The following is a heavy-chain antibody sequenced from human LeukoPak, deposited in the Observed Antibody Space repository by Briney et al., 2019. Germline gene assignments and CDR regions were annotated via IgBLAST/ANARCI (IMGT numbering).Heavy chain of an antibody. CDR1: GASISSGTFY. Sequence: SETLSLTCAVSGASISSGTFYWSWIRRPPGKGLEWIGYIYHSDTTYYNLSLKSRVTISLDTSKNQLSLRLNSVTAADTAVYYCARDRTNWGFDYWGQGTLVTVSS. D-gene: IGHD7-27*01. J-gene: IGHJ4*02. CDR2: IYHSDTT. CDR3: ARDRTNWGFDY. V-gene: IGHV4-30-2*01.